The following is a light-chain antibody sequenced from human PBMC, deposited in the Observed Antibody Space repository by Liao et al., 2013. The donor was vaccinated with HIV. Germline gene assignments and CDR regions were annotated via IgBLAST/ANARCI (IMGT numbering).Light chain of an antibody. CDR2: KDS. V-gene: IGLV3-1*01. Sequence: SYELTQPPSVSVSPGQTARITCSGDALPEQYAYWYQQKPGQAPVVVIYKDSERPSGIPERFSGSNSGNTATLTISGTQAMDEADYYCQAWDSSTANVVFGGGTKLTVL. CDR1: ALPEQY. CDR3: QAWDSSTANVV. J-gene: IGLJ2*01.